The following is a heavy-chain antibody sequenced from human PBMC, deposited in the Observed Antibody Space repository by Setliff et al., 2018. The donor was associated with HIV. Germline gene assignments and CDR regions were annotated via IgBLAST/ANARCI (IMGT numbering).Heavy chain of an antibody. D-gene: IGHD6-6*01. Sequence: SGPTLVNPTQPPTLTCTFSGFSLSTSGMRVSWIRQPPGKALEYLARIDWDDDKYYNTSLKTRLTISKDTSKNQVVLTMTNMDPVDPATYYCALNSSSSRYGIDCWGKGTRVTVSS. CDR1: GFSLSTSGMR. J-gene: IGHJ4*02. V-gene: IGHV2-70*04. CDR2: IDWDDDK. CDR3: ALNSSSSRYGIDC.